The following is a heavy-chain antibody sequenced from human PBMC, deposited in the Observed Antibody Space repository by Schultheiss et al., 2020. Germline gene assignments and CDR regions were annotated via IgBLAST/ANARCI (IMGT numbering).Heavy chain of an antibody. V-gene: IGHV3-30*04. J-gene: IGHJ4*02. CDR3: ARGPAGTTFDNFDY. Sequence: GRSLRLSCAASGFTFSSYAMHWVRQAPGKGLEWVAVISYDGSNKYYADSVKGRFTISRDNSKNTLYLQMNSLRAEDTAVYYCARGPAGTTFDNFDYWGQGTLVTVSS. D-gene: IGHD1-7*01. CDR2: ISYDGSNK. CDR1: GFTFSSYA.